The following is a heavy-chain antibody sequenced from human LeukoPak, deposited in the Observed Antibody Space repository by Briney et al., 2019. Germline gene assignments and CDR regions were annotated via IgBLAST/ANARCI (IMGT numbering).Heavy chain of an antibody. D-gene: IGHD5-24*01. J-gene: IGHJ4*02. V-gene: IGHV3-64*01. CDR1: GFTFSSSP. CDR3: AARRDGYNI. Sequence: PGGSLRLSCVASGFTFSSSPTHWVRQAPGKGLEYVSSITPNGGSTAHANSVKGRFTISRDNSKNTLYLQMGSLRAEDMAVYYCAARRDGYNIWGQGTLVTVSS. CDR2: ITPNGGST.